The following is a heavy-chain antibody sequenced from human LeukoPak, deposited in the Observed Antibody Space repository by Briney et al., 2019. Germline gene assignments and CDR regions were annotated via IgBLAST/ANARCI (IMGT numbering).Heavy chain of an antibody. Sequence: GGSLRLSCAASGFTFSSYWMHWVRHAPGKGLVWVSRINSDESSTSYADSVKGRFTISRDNAKNTLYLQMNSLRAEDTAVYYCARALPTDGSGGYANWFDPWGQGTLVTVSS. CDR1: GFTFSSYW. D-gene: IGHD3-10*01. V-gene: IGHV3-74*01. CDR3: ARALPTDGSGGYANWFDP. CDR2: INSDESST. J-gene: IGHJ5*02.